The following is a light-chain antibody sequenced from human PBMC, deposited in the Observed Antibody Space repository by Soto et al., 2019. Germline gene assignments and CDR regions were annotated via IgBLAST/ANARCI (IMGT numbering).Light chain of an antibody. V-gene: IGLV2-14*01. CDR2: EVS. J-gene: IGLJ2*01. Sequence: QSTLTQPASVSGSPGQSITISCTGTSSDVGGYKYVSWYQQHPGKAPKLMIYEVSNRPSGVPDRFSGSKSGTSASLAITGLQAEDEADYYCQSYDSSLSGSVFGGGTKLTVL. CDR3: QSYDSSLSGSV. CDR1: SSDVGGYKY.